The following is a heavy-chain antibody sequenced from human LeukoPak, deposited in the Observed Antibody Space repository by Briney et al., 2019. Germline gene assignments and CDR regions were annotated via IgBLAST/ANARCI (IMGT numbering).Heavy chain of an antibody. V-gene: IGHV3-30*04. CDR2: ISHDGSNK. J-gene: IGHJ4*02. CDR3: ARPMNRWRNYFDY. Sequence: PGGSLRLSCAASGFTFSGSAMHWVRQAPGKGLEWVAVISHDGSNKYYADSVKGRFTISRDNSKNTLYLQMNSLRAEDTAVYYCARPMNRWRNYFDYWGQGTLVTVSS. CDR1: GFTFSGSA. D-gene: IGHD2-8*02.